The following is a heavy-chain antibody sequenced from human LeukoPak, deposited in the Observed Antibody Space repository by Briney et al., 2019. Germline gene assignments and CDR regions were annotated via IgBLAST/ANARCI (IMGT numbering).Heavy chain of an antibody. J-gene: IGHJ4*02. V-gene: IGHV1-2*02. Sequence: ASVKVSCKASGYTFIGYYIHWVRQAPGQGLEWMGWINPNSGGTNYAQKFQGRVTMTRDTSISTAYMELSRLRSDDTAVYYCARGDRFGELLSPFDYWGQGTLVTVSS. D-gene: IGHD3-10*01. CDR1: GYTFIGYY. CDR3: ARGDRFGELLSPFDY. CDR2: INPNSGGT.